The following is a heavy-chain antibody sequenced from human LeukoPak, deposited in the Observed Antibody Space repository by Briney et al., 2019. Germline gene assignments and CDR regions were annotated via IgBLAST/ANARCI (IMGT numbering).Heavy chain of an antibody. Sequence: TVSLSRAVYGESYNRYYWSWVRQPPGKARVWSGEIHHSGSTNYNPSLQSRVTLSVDTSKNHLSLKLRSVTAADTRVYFCERVSESWFYHYCDPSWLDRWGEAALATVPS. V-gene: IGHV4-34*01. CDR1: GESYNRYY. D-gene: IGHD3-22*01. J-gene: IGHJ5*02. CDR3: ERVSESWFYHYCDPSWLDR. CDR2: IHHSGST.